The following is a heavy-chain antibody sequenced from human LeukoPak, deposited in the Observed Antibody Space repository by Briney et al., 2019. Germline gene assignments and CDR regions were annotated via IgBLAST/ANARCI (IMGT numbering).Heavy chain of an antibody. CDR1: GFTFGSYA. J-gene: IGHJ4*02. V-gene: IGHV3-64*01. Sequence: GGSLRLSCAASGFTFGSYAMHWVRQAPGKGLEYVSAISSNGGSTYYANSVKGRFTISRDNSKNTLYLQMGSLRAEDMAVYYCARGYDFWSGYWSHSDYWGQGTLVTVSS. CDR3: ARGYDFWSGYWSHSDY. CDR2: ISSNGGST. D-gene: IGHD3-3*01.